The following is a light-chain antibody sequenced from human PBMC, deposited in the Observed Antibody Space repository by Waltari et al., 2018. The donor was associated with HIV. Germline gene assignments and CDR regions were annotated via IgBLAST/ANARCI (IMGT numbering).Light chain of an antibody. CDR2: SNN. CDR3: STWDASLNGWV. CDR1: SSSIGNYT. J-gene: IGLJ3*02. Sequence: QSVLTQPPSASGTPGQRVTISCSGSSSSIGNYTINWYRQLPGMAPKLLIYSNNQRPPGVPDRFSGSKSGTSASLAISGLQSEDEADYSCSTWDASLNGWVFGGGTKLTVL. V-gene: IGLV1-44*01.